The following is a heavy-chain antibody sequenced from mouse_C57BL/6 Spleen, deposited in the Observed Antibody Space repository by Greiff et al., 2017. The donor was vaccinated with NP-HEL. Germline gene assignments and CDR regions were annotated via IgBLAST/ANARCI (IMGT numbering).Heavy chain of an antibody. CDR2: INPNNGGT. V-gene: IGHV1-22*01. CDR3: HGSSQYYYAMDY. CDR1: GYTFTDYN. Sequence: EVQLQQSGPELVKPGASVKMSCKASGYTFTDYNMHWVKQSHGKSLEWIGYINPNNGGTSYNQKFKGKATLTVNKSSSTAYRELRSLTSEDSAVYYCHGSSQYYYAMDYWGQGTSVTVSS. J-gene: IGHJ4*01. D-gene: IGHD1-1*01.